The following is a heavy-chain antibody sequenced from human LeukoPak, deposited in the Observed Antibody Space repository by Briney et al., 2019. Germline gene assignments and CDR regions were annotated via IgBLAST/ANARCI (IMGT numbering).Heavy chain of an antibody. CDR1: GFIFSSYW. Sequence: PGGSLRLSCTASGFIFSSYWMSWVRQAPGKGLEWVAQISQDGSKEYYIDSVKARFSISRDNARNSLSLQMNSLRAEDTAVYYCVRDGGVSGYDLLDYWGQGTLVTVSS. CDR2: ISQDGSKE. CDR3: VRDGGVSGYDLLDY. V-gene: IGHV3-7*01. J-gene: IGHJ4*02. D-gene: IGHD5-12*01.